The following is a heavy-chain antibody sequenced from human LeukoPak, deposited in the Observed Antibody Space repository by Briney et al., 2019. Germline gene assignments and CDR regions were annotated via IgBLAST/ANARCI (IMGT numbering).Heavy chain of an antibody. Sequence: ASVKVSCKASGYTFTSYYMHWVRQAPGQGLEWMGWINPNSGGTNYAQKFQGRVTMTRDTSISTAYMELSRLRSDDTAVYYCALGYYDSSGYYYFDYWGQGTLVTVSS. CDR2: INPNSGGT. CDR1: GYTFTSYY. J-gene: IGHJ4*02. V-gene: IGHV1-2*02. CDR3: ALGYYDSSGYYYFDY. D-gene: IGHD3-22*01.